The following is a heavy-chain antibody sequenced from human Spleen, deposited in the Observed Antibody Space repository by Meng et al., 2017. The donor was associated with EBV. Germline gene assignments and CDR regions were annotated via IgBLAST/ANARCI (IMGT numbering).Heavy chain of an antibody. D-gene: IGHD6-19*01. V-gene: IGHV7-4-1*02. CDR3: ASGGWGDY. J-gene: IGHJ4*02. Sequence: VQQVHSGSELKKPGASVKVSCKAFGYTLSSHAMNWVRQAPGQGLEWLGWINTNTGSPTYAQGFRGRFLFSLDTSVSTAYLQISSLKAEDTAVYYCASGGWGDYWGQGTLVTVSS. CDR1: GYTLSSHA. CDR2: INTNTGSP.